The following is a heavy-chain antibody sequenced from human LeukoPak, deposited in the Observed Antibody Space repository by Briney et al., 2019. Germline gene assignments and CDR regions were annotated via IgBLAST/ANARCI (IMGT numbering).Heavy chain of an antibody. D-gene: IGHD4-17*01. Sequence: SGTLSLTCTVSGGSISSSSYFWGWIRQPPGKGLEWIGSIFYSGSACYNPSLKSRVTLSVDTSRSQFSLKLSSVTAADTAVYYCARPGRVTVPTVYWYFDLWGRGTLVTVSS. CDR1: GGSISSSSYF. CDR3: ARPGRVTVPTVYWYFDL. J-gene: IGHJ2*01. CDR2: IFYSGSA. V-gene: IGHV4-39*01.